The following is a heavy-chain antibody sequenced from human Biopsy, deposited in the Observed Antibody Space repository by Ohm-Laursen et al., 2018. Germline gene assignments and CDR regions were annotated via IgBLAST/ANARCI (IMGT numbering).Heavy chain of an antibody. J-gene: IGHJ2*01. CDR3: ARTPGKAVAGRFLDL. CDR2: IYSSVGS. CDR1: GGSTNDYF. Sequence: SDTLSLTCSVSGGSTNDYFWSWIRQPAGETLEWIGRIYSSVGSSYNPSLKSRISMSMDTSNNQFSLTLTSVTAADTAVYYRARTPGKAVAGRFLDLWGRGTLVAVSS. D-gene: IGHD6-19*01. V-gene: IGHV4-4*07.